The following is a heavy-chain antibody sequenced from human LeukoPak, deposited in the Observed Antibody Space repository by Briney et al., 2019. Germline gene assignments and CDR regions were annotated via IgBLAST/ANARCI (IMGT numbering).Heavy chain of an antibody. Sequence: ASVKVSCKVSGYTLTELFMHWVRPAPGKGLGWMGGFDPEDGETIYAQKFQGRVTMTEDTSTDTAYMELSRLRSEDTAVYYCATMTTSYYYYYGMDVWGQGTTVTVSS. V-gene: IGHV1-24*01. D-gene: IGHD4-17*01. J-gene: IGHJ6*02. CDR3: ATMTTSYYYYYGMDV. CDR1: GYTLTELF. CDR2: FDPEDGET.